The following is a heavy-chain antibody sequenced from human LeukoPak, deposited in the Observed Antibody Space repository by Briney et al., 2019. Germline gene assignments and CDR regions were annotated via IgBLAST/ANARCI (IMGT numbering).Heavy chain of an antibody. CDR2: IGYSGGP. D-gene: IGHD3-22*01. V-gene: IGHV4-59*01. J-gene: IGHJ4*02. Sequence: SETLSLTCTVSGDSISSYHWSWIRQPPGKGLEWIGYIGYSGGPNYNPSHKSRVTISVDTSKNQFSLKLTSVTAADTAVYYCAREYYGSSGYNDYWGQGALVTVSS. CDR3: AREYYGSSGYNDY. CDR1: GDSISSYH.